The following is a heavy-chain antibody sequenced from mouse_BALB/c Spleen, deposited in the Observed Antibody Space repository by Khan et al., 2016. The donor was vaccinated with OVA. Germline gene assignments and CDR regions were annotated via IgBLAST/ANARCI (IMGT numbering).Heavy chain of an antibody. CDR3: ARPPYFSYTLDY. CDR2: INTYTGEP. Sequence: QIQLVQSGPELKKPGETVKISCKASGYTFISFGMNWVEQSPGKALKWMGWINTYTGEPTYADDFKGRFAFSLETSASTAYLQINNLKNEDTATYFCARPPYFSYTLDYWGQGTSVTVSS. D-gene: IGHD2-10*01. V-gene: IGHV9-3-1*01. CDR1: GYTFISFG. J-gene: IGHJ4*01.